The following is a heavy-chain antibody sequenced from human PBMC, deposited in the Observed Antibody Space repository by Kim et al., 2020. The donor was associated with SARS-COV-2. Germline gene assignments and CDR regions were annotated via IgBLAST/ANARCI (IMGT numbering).Heavy chain of an antibody. CDR2: ISCDGGST. CDR1: GFTFDDYA. V-gene: IGHV3-43D*03. J-gene: IGHJ6*02. CDR3: AKAQGDDYGDYPPEYYGMDV. D-gene: IGHD4-17*01. Sequence: GGSLRLSCAASGFTFDDYAMHWVRQAPGKGLEWVSLISCDGGSTYYADSVKGRFTISRDNSKNSLYLQMNSLRAEDTALYYCAKAQGDDYGDYPPEYYGMDVWGQGTTVTVSS.